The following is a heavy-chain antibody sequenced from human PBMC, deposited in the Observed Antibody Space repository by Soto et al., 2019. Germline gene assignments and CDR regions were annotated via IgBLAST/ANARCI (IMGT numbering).Heavy chain of an antibody. D-gene: IGHD3-3*01. CDR3: AHRVLRTVFGLVTTTAIYFDF. Sequence: QITLNESGPTVVRPTETLTLTCRFSGFSLTTSGVGVGWIRQSPGKAPEWLALIYWDDDKRYSASLKIRLTITKDTSKTQVVLTVSDLDPTDTATYYCAHRVLRTVFGLVTTTAIYFDFWGQGTPVAVSS. V-gene: IGHV2-5*02. J-gene: IGHJ4*02. CDR1: GFSLTTSGVG. CDR2: IYWDDDK.